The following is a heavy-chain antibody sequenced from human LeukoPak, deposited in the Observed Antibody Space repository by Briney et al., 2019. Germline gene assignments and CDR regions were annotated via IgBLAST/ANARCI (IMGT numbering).Heavy chain of an antibody. CDR2: IYHSGST. D-gene: IGHD6-13*01. Sequence: PSETLSLTCTVSGYSISSGYYWGWIRQPPGKGLEWIGSIYHSGSTYYNPSLKSRVTISVDTSKNQFSLKLSSVTAADTAVYYCARDHGSSWTFEGYYYYMDVWGKGTTVTVSS. J-gene: IGHJ6*03. V-gene: IGHV4-38-2*02. CDR3: ARDHGSSWTFEGYYYYMDV. CDR1: GYSISSGYY.